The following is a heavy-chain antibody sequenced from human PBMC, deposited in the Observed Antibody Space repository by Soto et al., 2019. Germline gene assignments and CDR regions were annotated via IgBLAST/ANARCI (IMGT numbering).Heavy chain of an antibody. CDR2: ISGSGGST. Sequence: PGGSLRLSCAASGFTFSSYAMSWVRQAPGKGLEWVSAISGSGGSTYYADSVKGRFTISRDNSKNTLYLQMNSLRAEDTAVYYCAKEWSDFWSGYYPRYYFDYWGQGTLVTVSS. CDR3: AKEWSDFWSGYYPRYYFDY. CDR1: GFTFSSYA. J-gene: IGHJ4*02. D-gene: IGHD3-3*01. V-gene: IGHV3-23*01.